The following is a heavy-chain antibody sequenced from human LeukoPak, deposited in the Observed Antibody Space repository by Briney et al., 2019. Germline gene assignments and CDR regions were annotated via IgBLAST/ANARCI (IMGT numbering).Heavy chain of an antibody. CDR1: GGSISSYY. CDR3: ARSSPYDFWSGYFGGHFDY. J-gene: IGHJ4*02. CDR2: IYYSGST. Sequence: SETLSLTCTVSGGSISSYYWSWIRQPPGKGLERIRYIYYSGSTNYNPSLKSRVTISVDTSKNQFSLKLSSVTAADTAVYYCARSSPYDFWSGYFGGHFDYWGQGTLVTVSS. D-gene: IGHD3-3*01. V-gene: IGHV4-59*01.